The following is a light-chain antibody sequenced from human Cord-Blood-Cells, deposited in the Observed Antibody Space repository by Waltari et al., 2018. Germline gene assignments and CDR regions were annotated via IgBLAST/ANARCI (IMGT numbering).Light chain of an antibody. CDR3: QQYNNWPRT. CDR1: QRVSSN. Sequence: EIVMTQSPAPLSVSPGERATLSSRASQRVSSNSAWYQQKPGQAPRLLIYGASTRATGIPARFSGSGSGTEFTLTISSLQSEDFAVYYCQQYNNWPRTFGQGTKVEIK. V-gene: IGKV3-15*01. J-gene: IGKJ1*01. CDR2: GAS.